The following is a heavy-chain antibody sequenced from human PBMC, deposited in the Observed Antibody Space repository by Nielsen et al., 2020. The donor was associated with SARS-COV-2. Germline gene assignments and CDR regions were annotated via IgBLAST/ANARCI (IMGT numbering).Heavy chain of an antibody. D-gene: IGHD3-3*01. CDR1: GFTLGSYV. CDR2: ISHDGNYK. CDR3: ARDAISRGVTIFGVVIRTYYFDY. V-gene: IGHV3-30*03. Sequence: GESLKISCATSGFTLGSYVMHWVRQAPGKGLEWVAVISHDGNYKYFADSVKGRFTISRDNSKNTLYLQMNSLRAEDTAVYHCARDAISRGVTIFGVVIRTYYFDYWGQGTLVAVSS. J-gene: IGHJ4*02.